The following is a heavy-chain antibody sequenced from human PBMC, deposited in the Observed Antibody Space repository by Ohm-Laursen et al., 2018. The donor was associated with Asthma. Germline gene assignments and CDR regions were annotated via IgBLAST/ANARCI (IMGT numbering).Heavy chain of an antibody. J-gene: IGHJ4*02. V-gene: IGHV3-30*18. CDR3: AKDLNEFLLRPSFAVDY. CDR2: ISYDGSNK. CDR1: GFTFSSYG. Sequence: SLRLSCAATGFTFSSYGMHWVRQAPGKGLEWVAVISYDGSNKYYADSVKGRFTISRDNSKNTLYLQMNSLRAEDTAVYYCAKDLNEFLLRPSFAVDYWGQGTLVTVSS. D-gene: IGHD3-22*01.